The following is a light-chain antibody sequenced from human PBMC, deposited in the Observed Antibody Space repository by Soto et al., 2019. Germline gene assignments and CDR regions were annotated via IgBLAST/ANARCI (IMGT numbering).Light chain of an antibody. Sequence: EIVWTQSPATLSLSPGERAPLSCRASQSVSSSYLAWYQKNPGQAPRLLIYGASSRATGIPDRFSGSGSGTDFNLTISRLQPEDIATYYCQQYDDLTLTFGEGTKVDIK. J-gene: IGKJ4*01. CDR2: GAS. CDR1: QSVSSSY. V-gene: IGKV3-20*01. CDR3: QQYDDLTLT.